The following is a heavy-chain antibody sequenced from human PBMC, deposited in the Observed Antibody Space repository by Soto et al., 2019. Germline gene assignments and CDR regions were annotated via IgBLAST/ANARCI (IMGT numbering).Heavy chain of an antibody. CDR2: IYYSGAT. D-gene: IGHD3-16*01. CDR3: AGAMGDWGTYYYYYGMDV. J-gene: IGHJ6*02. Sequence: SETLSLTCTVSGDSISSNYWSWIRQHPGKGLEWIGYIYYSGATNYNPSLKSRVTISVDTSKNQFSLKLNSVTAADTAVYYCAGAMGDWGTYYYYYGMDVWGQGTTVTVSS. CDR1: GDSISSNY. V-gene: IGHV4-59*01.